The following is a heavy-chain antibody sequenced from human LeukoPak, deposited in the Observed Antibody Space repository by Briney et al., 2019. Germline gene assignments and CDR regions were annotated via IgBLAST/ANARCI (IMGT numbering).Heavy chain of an antibody. CDR1: GLTFSSYA. J-gene: IGHJ1*01. CDR3: AKGASLYDFWSGPSRYCQH. CDR2: ISGSGGST. V-gene: IGHV3-23*01. Sequence: GGPLSLFCAVFGLTFSSYAMRWVRQAPGKGLEWVSAISGSGGSTYYADSVKGRFTISRDNSKNTLYLQMNSLRAEDTAVYYCAKGASLYDFWSGPSRYCQHWGQGNLVTVSS. D-gene: IGHD3-3*01.